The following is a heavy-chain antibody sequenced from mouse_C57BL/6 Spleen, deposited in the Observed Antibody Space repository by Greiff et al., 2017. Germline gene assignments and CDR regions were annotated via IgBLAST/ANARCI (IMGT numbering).Heavy chain of an antibody. CDR2: LNPSSGYT. V-gene: IGHV1-7*01. D-gene: IGHD4-1*01. CDR3: ARWEFDY. Sequence: VQLQQSGAELVKPGASVKLSCKASGYTFTSYWMHWVKQRPGQGLEWIGYLNPSSGYTKYNQKFKDKATLTADKSSSTAYMQLSSLTEEDSSVYYCARWEFDYWGQGTTLTVSS. J-gene: IGHJ2*01. CDR1: GYTFTSYW.